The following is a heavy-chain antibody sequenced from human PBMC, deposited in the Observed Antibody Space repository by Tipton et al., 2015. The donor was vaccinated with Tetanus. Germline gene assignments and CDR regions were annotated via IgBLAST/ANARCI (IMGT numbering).Heavy chain of an antibody. Sequence: TLSLTCIVSGGSLRSSDYYGAWVRQSPVKGLEWIGSVSYSGRTYYNPSLKSRVTISLDTSKNRFSLKLTSVTAADAAVYYCAGPSTTVTPRAFDVWGQGTMVTVSS. CDR3: AGPSTTVTPRAFDV. D-gene: IGHD4-17*01. J-gene: IGHJ3*01. CDR1: GGSLRSSDYY. V-gene: IGHV4-39*01. CDR2: VSYSGRT.